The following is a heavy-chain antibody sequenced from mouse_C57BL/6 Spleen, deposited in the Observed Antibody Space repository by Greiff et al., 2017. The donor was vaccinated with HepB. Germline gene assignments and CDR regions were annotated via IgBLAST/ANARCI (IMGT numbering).Heavy chain of an antibody. CDR1: GYTFTDYN. CDR3: ARGGITTVVARDYFDY. V-gene: IGHV1-22*01. Sequence: EVQLVESGPELVKPGASVKMSCKASGYTFTDYNMHWVKQSHGKSLEWIGYINPNNGGTSYNQKFKGKATLTVNKSSSTAYMELRSLTSEDSAVYYCARGGITTVVARDYFDYWGQGTTLTVSS. CDR2: INPNNGGT. J-gene: IGHJ2*01. D-gene: IGHD1-1*01.